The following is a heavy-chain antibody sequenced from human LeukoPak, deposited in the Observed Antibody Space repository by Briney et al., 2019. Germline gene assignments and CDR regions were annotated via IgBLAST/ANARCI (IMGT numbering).Heavy chain of an antibody. J-gene: IGHJ5*02. V-gene: IGHV4-39*07. Sequence: SETLSLTCNVSGGSISSSSYYWGWIRHLPGKGLEWIGTIYYSGSTYYNPSLKSRVTISVDTSKNQFSLKLSSVTAADTAVYYCARAYYGSGTSHFDPWGQGTLVTVSS. CDR2: IYYSGST. CDR1: GGSISSSSYY. D-gene: IGHD3-10*01. CDR3: ARAYYGSGTSHFDP.